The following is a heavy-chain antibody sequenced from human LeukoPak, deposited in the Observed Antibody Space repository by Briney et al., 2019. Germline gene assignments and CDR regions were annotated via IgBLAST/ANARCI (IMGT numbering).Heavy chain of an antibody. CDR1: GYTFTGYY. CDR2: INPNSGGT. CDR3: ARGGGDFEYYFDY. D-gene: IGHD2-21*02. V-gene: IGHV1-2*02. J-gene: IGHJ4*02. Sequence: ASVKVSCKASGYTFTGYYMHWVRQAPGQGLEWMGWINPNSGGTNYAQKFQGRVTMTRNTSISTAYMELSSLRSEDTAVYYCARGGGDFEYYFDYWGQGTLVTVSS.